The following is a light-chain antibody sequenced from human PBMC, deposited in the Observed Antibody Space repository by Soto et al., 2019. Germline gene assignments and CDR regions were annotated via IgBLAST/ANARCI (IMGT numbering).Light chain of an antibody. J-gene: IGKJ1*01. CDR2: GAS. V-gene: IGKV3-20*01. CDR1: QSVSASS. Sequence: EIVLTQSPGTLSLSPGEGATLSCRTSQSVSASSLAWYQQKPGQAPRLVIYGASNRATGIPGRFSGSKSGTDFTLTISRMEPEDFAVYYCQHYGTSPRTFGQGTRVEAK. CDR3: QHYGTSPRT.